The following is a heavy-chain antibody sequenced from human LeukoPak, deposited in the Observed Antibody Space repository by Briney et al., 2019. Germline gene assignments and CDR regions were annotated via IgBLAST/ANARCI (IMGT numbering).Heavy chain of an antibody. CDR1: GFTFSSSA. D-gene: IGHD5-18*01. Sequence: GGSLRLSCAASGFTFSSSAMSWVRQVPGKGLEWVSGISSSGGSTNCADSVKGRFTISRDNSKNTLSLQVSSLRTEDTAVYYCAKDRYSYAFEYSDSWGQGTLVTVSS. CDR3: AKDRYSYAFEYSDS. CDR2: ISSSGGST. V-gene: IGHV3-23*01. J-gene: IGHJ4*02.